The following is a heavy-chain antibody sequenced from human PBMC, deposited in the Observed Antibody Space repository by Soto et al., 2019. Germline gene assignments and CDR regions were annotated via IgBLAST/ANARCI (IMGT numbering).Heavy chain of an antibody. CDR2: IKGDGSEI. CDR3: ARGQI. J-gene: IGHJ4*02. CDR1: GFTFSGYW. V-gene: IGHV3-7*04. Sequence: EVQVVESGGGLVQPGGSLSLACAASGFTFSGYWMSWVRQAARKGPEWVASIKGDGSEIYYVDSVKGRFTISRDNAKNSLYLQMNSLRPEDTAAYYCARGQIWGQGTLVTVSS.